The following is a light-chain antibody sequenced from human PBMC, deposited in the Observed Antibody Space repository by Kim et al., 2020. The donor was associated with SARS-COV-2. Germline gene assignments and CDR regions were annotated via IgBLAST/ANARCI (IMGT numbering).Light chain of an antibody. V-gene: IGLV7-43*01. J-gene: IGLJ1*01. CDR1: TGEVTSDFY. CDR3: MIYYGGVYV. CDR2: GTS. Sequence: PGGTVTLPCASSTGEVTSDFYPNWFQQTPGQPPRALIYGTSNRHSWTPARFSGSLLGGKAALTLSGVQPEDEAEYYCMIYYGGVYVFGTGTKVTVL.